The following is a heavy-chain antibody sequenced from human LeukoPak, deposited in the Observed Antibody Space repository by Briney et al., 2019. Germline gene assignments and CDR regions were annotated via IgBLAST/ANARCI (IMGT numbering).Heavy chain of an antibody. CDR2: ISGSGSTI. Sequence: GGSLRLSCAASGFTFSSYAMSWVRQAPGKGLEWVPYISGSGSTIYYADSVKGRFTMSRDNAKNSVYLQMGSLRAEDTAVYFCARDKPMLAGPNLYYYMDVWGKGTTVTISS. CDR3: ARDKPMLAGPNLYYYMDV. D-gene: IGHD3-16*01. J-gene: IGHJ6*03. CDR1: GFTFSSYA. V-gene: IGHV3-48*04.